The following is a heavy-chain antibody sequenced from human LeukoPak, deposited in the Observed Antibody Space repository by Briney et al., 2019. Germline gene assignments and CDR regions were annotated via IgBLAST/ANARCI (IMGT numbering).Heavy chain of an antibody. J-gene: IGHJ4*02. D-gene: IGHD6-19*01. CDR1: GGSISSSSYY. Sequence: SETLSLTCTVSGGSISSSSYYCGWIRQPPGKGLEWIGSIYYSGSTYYNPSLKSRVTISVDTSKNQFSLKLSSVTAADTAVYYCARDQEEAVAGDYWGQGTLVTVSS. CDR3: ARDQEEAVAGDY. CDR2: IYYSGST. V-gene: IGHV4-39*02.